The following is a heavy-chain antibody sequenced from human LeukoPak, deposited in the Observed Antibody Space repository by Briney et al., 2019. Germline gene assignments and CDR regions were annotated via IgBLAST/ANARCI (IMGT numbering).Heavy chain of an antibody. CDR3: ARGSSRFDC. V-gene: IGHV4-59*01. CDR2: IYYSGSS. Sequence: SETLSLTCNVSGGSISGYHWSWIRQPPGKGLEWLGYIYYSGSSNYNPSLKSRVTMSIDTSMNQFSLKVTSVTAADTAVYYCARGSSRFDCWGQGTLVTVSS. D-gene: IGHD6-13*01. CDR1: GGSISGYH. J-gene: IGHJ4*02.